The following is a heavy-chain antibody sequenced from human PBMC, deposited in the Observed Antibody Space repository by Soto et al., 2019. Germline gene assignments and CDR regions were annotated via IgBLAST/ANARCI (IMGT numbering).Heavy chain of an antibody. CDR3: ARAWTATAGWANWFDR. D-gene: IGHD6-13*01. Sequence: QVQLQESGPGLVEPSQTLSLTCTVSGGHISGEGYYWSWIRQYSGRGLEWIGYIHYSGSTYYNPSLKSRVIISVDTSKTQFFLTLSSVTAADTAVYYCARAWTATAGWANWFDRWGQGTLVTVSS. CDR2: IHYSGST. J-gene: IGHJ5*02. V-gene: IGHV4-31*03. CDR1: GGHISGEGYY.